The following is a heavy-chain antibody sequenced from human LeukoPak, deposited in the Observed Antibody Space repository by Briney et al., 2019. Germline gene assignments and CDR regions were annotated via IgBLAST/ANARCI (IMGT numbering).Heavy chain of an antibody. J-gene: IGHJ4*02. Sequence: PAETLSLTCAVYGVYFSGYYWSWIRQPPGKGLEWIGEINHSGSTNYNPSLKSRVTISVDTSNNQSSLKQSYLPAADAPVYYCARVYVLLSKRMVYAVRFAYCGQGAL. D-gene: IGHD2-8*01. V-gene: IGHV4-34*01. CDR1: GVYFSGYY. CDR2: INHSGST. CDR3: ARVYVLLSKRMVYAVRFAY.